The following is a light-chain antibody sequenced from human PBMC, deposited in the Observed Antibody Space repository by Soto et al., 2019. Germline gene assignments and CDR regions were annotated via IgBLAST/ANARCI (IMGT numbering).Light chain of an antibody. V-gene: IGLV3-21*02. CDR3: QVWETSNNHVV. CDR2: DDS. Sequence: SYELTQPPSVSVAPGQTARITCGGNKIGSESVHWYQQKPGQAPVLVVYDDSDRPSGIPERFSGSNSGNTATLTISRVEAGDEADYYCQVWETSNNHVVFGGGTQLTVL. CDR1: KIGSES. J-gene: IGLJ2*01.